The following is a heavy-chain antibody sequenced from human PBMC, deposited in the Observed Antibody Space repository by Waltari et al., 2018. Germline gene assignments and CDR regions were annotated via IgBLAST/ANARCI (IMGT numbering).Heavy chain of an antibody. CDR3: AKIPMTTMVRGVIDY. V-gene: IGHV3-23*01. CDR1: GFTFSSYA. CDR2: ISGSGGST. Sequence: EVQLLESGGGLVQPGGSLRLSCAASGFTFSSYAMSWVRQAPGKGLEWVSAISGSGGSTYYADSGKGRLTISRDNSKNTLYLQMNSLRAEDTAVYYCAKIPMTTMVRGVIDYWGQGTLVTVSS. D-gene: IGHD3-10*01. J-gene: IGHJ4*02.